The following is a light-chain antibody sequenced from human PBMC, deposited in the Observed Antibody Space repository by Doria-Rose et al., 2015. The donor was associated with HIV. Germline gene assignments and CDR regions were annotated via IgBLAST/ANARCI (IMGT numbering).Light chain of an antibody. CDR3: SSYTTSSTLV. Sequence: PNPLIYDVSNRPSGVSNRFSGSKSGNTASLTISGLQAEDEADYYCSSYTTSSTLVLGGGTKLTVL. V-gene: IGLV2-14*03. J-gene: IGLJ3*02. CDR2: DVS.